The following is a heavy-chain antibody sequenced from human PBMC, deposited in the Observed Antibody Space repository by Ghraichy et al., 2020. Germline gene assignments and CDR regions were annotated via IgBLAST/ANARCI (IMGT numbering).Heavy chain of an antibody. CDR1: GSRLNTAT. Sequence: GGSLRLSCAASGSRLNTATMTWVRQAPGKGQEWVGHIKIRRHGGTADYGAPVKGRFSISRDDSRNTVYLQMDSLKSEDTAVYYCSTDCAGSSSCYVSSYLQRWGQGTLVTVSS. CDR2: IKIRRHGGTA. J-gene: IGHJ1*01. V-gene: IGHV3-15*01. CDR3: STDCAGSSSCYVSSYLQR. D-gene: IGHD2-2*01.